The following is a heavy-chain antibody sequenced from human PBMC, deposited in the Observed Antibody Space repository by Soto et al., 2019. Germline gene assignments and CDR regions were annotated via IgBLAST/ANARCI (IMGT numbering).Heavy chain of an antibody. D-gene: IGHD5-12*01. V-gene: IGHV3-23*01. CDR3: AAWGYNGLLDY. CDR2: ISGSGGRT. Sequence: GGSLRLSCAASGFTFSSYVMSWVRQAPGRGLQWVSAISGSGGRTYYAEYVKGRFNISRDNSKNTLSLQMNRLRADDTAVYYCAAWGYNGLLDYWGQGILVTVSS. J-gene: IGHJ4*02. CDR1: GFTFSSYV.